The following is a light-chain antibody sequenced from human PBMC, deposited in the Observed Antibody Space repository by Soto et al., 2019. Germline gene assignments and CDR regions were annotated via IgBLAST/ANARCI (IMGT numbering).Light chain of an antibody. CDR2: GAS. Sequence: DIQMTQSPSSLSASVGDRVTITCRASQSISNSVNWYQQKPGKAPKLLISGASSLKNGVPSRFSGSGSGTDFTLTISSLQPEDFATYSCQQSYTIPTFGPGPTVDIQ. CDR3: QQSYTIPT. CDR1: QSISNS. V-gene: IGKV1-39*01. J-gene: IGKJ3*01.